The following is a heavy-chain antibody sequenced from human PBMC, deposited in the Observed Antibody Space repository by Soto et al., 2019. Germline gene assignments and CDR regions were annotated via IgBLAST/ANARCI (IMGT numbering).Heavy chain of an antibody. Sequence: GGSLRLSCAASGFTFSNYWIHWVRQAPGKGLVWVSRIKGDEITTNYADSVKGRFTISRDNAKNTVFLQMHSLRAEDTALYYCARGLYGAYGQDFWGQGVLVTVSS. CDR3: ARGLYGAYGQDF. D-gene: IGHD4-17*01. CDR1: GFTFSNYW. V-gene: IGHV3-74*01. CDR2: IKGDEITT. J-gene: IGHJ4*02.